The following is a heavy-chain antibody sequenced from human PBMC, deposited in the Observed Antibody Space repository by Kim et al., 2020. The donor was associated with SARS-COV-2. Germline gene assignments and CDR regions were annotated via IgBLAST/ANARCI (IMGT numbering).Heavy chain of an antibody. CDR3: AIIPSAVTPPNWFDP. CDR2: ISSSSSYI. CDR1: GFTFSSYS. J-gene: IGHJ5*02. Sequence: GGSLRLSCAASGFTFSSYSMNWVRQAPGKGLEWVSSISSSSSYIYYADSVKGRFTISRDNAKNSLYLQMNSLRAEDTAVYYCAIIPSAVTPPNWFDPWGQGTLVTVSS. D-gene: IGHD4-4*01. V-gene: IGHV3-21*01.